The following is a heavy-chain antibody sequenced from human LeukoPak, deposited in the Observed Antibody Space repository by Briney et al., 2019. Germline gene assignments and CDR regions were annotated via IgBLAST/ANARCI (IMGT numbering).Heavy chain of an antibody. Sequence: SVKVSCKXSGGTFSSYAISWVRQAPGQGLEWMGGIIPIFGTANYSQKFQGRVTITTDESTSTAYMELSSLRSEDTAVYYCARDSRSSWYRGYYYYYYMDVWGKGTTVTVSS. D-gene: IGHD6-13*01. J-gene: IGHJ6*03. CDR3: ARDSRSSWYRGYYYYYYMDV. CDR1: GGTFSSYA. CDR2: IIPIFGTA. V-gene: IGHV1-69*05.